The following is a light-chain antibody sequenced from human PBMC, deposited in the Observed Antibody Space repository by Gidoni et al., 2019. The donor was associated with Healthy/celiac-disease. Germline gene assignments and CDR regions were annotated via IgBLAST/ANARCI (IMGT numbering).Light chain of an antibody. CDR2: DVS. Sequence: GTSSDVGGYNYVSWYQQHPGKAPKLMIYDVSKRPSGVPDRFSGSKSGNTASLTISGLQAEDEADYYCCSYAGSYTFVVFGGGTKLTVL. CDR1: SSDVGGYNY. CDR3: CSYAGSYTFVV. V-gene: IGLV2-11*01. J-gene: IGLJ2*01.